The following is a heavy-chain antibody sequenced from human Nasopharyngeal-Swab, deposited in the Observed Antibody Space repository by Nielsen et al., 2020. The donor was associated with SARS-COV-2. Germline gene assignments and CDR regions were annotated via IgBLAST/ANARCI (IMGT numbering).Heavy chain of an antibody. J-gene: IGHJ4*02. Sequence: WIRQPPGKGLEWVSSISSSSSYMYYADSVKGRFTISRDNAKNSLYLQMNSLRAEDTAVYYCARMDHIVVVPAAPGGADYWGQGTLVTVSS. CDR2: ISSSSSYM. CDR3: ARMDHIVVVPAAPGGADY. V-gene: IGHV3-21*01. D-gene: IGHD2-2*01.